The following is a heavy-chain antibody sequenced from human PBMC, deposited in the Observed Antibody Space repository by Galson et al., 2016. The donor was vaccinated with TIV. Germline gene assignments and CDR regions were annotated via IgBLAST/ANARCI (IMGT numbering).Heavy chain of an antibody. D-gene: IGHD4-17*01. J-gene: IGHJ3*01. CDR3: AKPEGDGDYSLGAAFDS. V-gene: IGHV3-23*01. CDR2: ISLSGTTA. CDR1: GFSLGFYV. Sequence: SLRLSCAASGFSLGFYVMSWVRQAPGKGLEWVSGISLSGTTAYYADSVRGRFTISRDNSNYMVYLEMNSLRAEDTAGYYCAKPEGDGDYSLGAAFDSWGRGTMVSVSS.